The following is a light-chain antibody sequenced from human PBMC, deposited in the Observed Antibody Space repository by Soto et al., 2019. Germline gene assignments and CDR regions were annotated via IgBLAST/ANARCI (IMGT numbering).Light chain of an antibody. Sequence: DIQMTQSPSSLSASVGDRVTITCQASQDISNYLNWYQQKPGKGPELLIYDASNLETGVPSRFSGSGSGTDFTFTLNSLKPEDFATYYCQQYESLPPTFGQGTRLEIK. CDR2: DAS. J-gene: IGKJ5*01. V-gene: IGKV1-33*01. CDR1: QDISNY. CDR3: QQYESLPPT.